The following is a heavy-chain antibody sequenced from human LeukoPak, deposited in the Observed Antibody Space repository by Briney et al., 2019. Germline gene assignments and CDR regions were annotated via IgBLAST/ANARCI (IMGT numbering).Heavy chain of an antibody. CDR1: GYTFTSYY. CDR2: INPSGGNT. CDR3: ARELTTITDNWFGP. V-gene: IGHV1-46*03. D-gene: IGHD4-11*01. Sequence: GASVKVSCKASGYTFTSYYMHWVRQAPGQGPEWMGLINPSGGNTIYAQNFQGRVTMTRDTSTTTVYMELTSLRSEDTAVYYCARELTTITDNWFGPWGQGTLVTVSS. J-gene: IGHJ5*02.